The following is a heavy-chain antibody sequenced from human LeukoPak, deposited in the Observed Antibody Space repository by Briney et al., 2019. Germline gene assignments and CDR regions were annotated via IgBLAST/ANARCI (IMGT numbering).Heavy chain of an antibody. J-gene: IGHJ4*02. CDR2: ISYSGST. Sequence: PSETLSLTCTVSGGSISSDYWSWIRQPPGKGLEWIGYISYSGSTNYNPSLKSRLTISADTSQNQFSLKLSSVTAADTAVYCCARVFQTVTYDDGDYWGQGILVTVSS. CDR3: ARVFQTVTYDDGDY. D-gene: IGHD4-17*01. CDR1: GGSISSDY. V-gene: IGHV4-59*01.